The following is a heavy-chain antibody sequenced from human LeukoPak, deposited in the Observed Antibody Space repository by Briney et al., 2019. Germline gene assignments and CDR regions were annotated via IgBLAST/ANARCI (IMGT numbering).Heavy chain of an antibody. D-gene: IGHD3-9*01. CDR3: TTDYDILTGYPLFDY. CDR2: IKSKTDGGTT. CDR1: GFTFSNAW. J-gene: IGHJ4*02. V-gene: IGHV3-15*01. Sequence: KTGGSLRLSCAASGFTFSNAWMSWVRQAPGKGLEWVGRIKSKTDGGTTDYAAPVKGRFTISRDDSKNTLYLQMNSLKTEDTAVYYCTTDYDILTGYPLFDYWGQGTLVTVSS.